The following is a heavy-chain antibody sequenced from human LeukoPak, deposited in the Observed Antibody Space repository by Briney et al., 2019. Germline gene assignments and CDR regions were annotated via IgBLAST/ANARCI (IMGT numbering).Heavy chain of an antibody. CDR1: GGSISSSDYH. CDR2: IYYSGNT. V-gene: IGHV4-39*01. J-gene: IGHJ4*02. Sequence: SETLSLTCTVSGGSISSSDYHWGWIRQPPGKGLEWIGTIYYSGNTYYNPSLKSRLTISVDTSKNQFSLQLTSVTAADTAIYHCARQSSLTVTRGYDSWGQGTLVTVSS. D-gene: IGHD4-17*01. CDR3: ARQSSLTVTRGYDS.